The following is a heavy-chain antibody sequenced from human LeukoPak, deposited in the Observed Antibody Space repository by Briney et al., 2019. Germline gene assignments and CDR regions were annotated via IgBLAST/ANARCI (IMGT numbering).Heavy chain of an antibody. CDR2: IDGSGGTT. J-gene: IGHJ4*02. D-gene: IGHD2-2*01. CDR3: ARDGTSTDDY. V-gene: IGHV3-23*01. Sequence: PGGSLRLSCAASGFTFTRNAMAWVRQAPGKGLEWVSAIDGSGGTTFYADSVKGRVTISRVQSTNTVYLQMNSLRSDDTAVYYCARDGTSTDDYWGQGTLVTVSS. CDR1: GFTFTRNA.